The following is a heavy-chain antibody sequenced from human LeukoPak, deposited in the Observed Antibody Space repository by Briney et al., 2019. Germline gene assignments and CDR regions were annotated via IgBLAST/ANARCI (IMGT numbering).Heavy chain of an antibody. V-gene: IGHV1-8*01. D-gene: IGHD1-26*01. Sequence: ASVKVSCKASGYTFTSYDINWVRQATGQGLEWMGWMNPNSGNTGYAQKFQGRVTMTRNTSISTAYMELSSLRSEDTAVYYCARGPMPIVGATQAYYFDYWGQGTLVTVSS. J-gene: IGHJ4*02. CDR3: ARGPMPIVGATQAYYFDY. CDR1: GYTFTSYD. CDR2: MNPNSGNT.